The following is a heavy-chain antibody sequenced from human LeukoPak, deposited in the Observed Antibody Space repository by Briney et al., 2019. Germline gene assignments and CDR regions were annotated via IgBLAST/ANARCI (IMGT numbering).Heavy chain of an antibody. CDR2: FDPEDGET. Sequence: ASVKVSCKVSGYTLTELSMHWVRQAPGEGLEWMGGFDPEDGETIYAQKFQGRVTMTEDTSTDTAYMELSSLRSEDTAVYYCATANGLAVAGTALHAEYFQHWGQGTLVTVSS. CDR3: ATANGLAVAGTALHAEYFQH. CDR1: GYTLTELS. D-gene: IGHD6-19*01. V-gene: IGHV1-24*01. J-gene: IGHJ1*01.